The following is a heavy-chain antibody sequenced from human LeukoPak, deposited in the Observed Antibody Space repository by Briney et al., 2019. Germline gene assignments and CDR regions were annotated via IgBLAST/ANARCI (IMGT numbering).Heavy chain of an antibody. CDR2: IIPIFGTA. V-gene: IGHV1-69*06. D-gene: IGHD5-12*01. J-gene: IGHJ4*02. Sequence: SVKVSCKASGGTFSSYAISWVRQAPGQGLEWMGGIIPIFGTANYAQKFQGRVTITADKSTSTAYMELSSLRSEDTAVYYCARNRQGGYDSPVDYWGQGTLVTVSS. CDR1: GGTFSSYA. CDR3: ARNRQGGYDSPVDY.